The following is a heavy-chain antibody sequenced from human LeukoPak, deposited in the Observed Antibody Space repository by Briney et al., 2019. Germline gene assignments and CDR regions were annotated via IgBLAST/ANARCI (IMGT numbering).Heavy chain of an antibody. D-gene: IGHD3/OR15-3a*01. J-gene: IGHJ4*02. CDR1: GYSISSGYY. V-gene: IGHV4-38-2*02. CDR3: ARQTGSGLFILP. CDR2: IYHSGST. Sequence: PSETLSLTCTVSGYSISSGYYWGWIRQPPGKGLEWIGSIYHSGSTYYNASLKSQVSISIDTSKNQFSLRLTSVTAADTAVFYCARQTGSGLFILPGGQGTLVTVSS.